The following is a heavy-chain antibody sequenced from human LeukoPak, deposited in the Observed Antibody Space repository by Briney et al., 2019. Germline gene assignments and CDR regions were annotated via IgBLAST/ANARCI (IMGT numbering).Heavy chain of an antibody. D-gene: IGHD3-3*01. J-gene: IGHJ4*02. CDR1: GGSISSSSYY. V-gene: IGHV4-39*01. Sequence: SETLSLTCTVSGGSISSSSYYWGWIRQPPGKGLEWIGSIYYSGSTYYNPPLKSRVTISVDTSKNQFSLKLSSVTAADTAVYYCARHASYYDFWSGYYNPVDYWGQGTLVTVSS. CDR2: IYYSGST. CDR3: ARHASYYDFWSGYYNPVDY.